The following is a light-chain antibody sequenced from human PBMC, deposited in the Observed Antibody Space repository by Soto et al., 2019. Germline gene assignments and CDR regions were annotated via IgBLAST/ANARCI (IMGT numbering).Light chain of an antibody. CDR2: GAS. Sequence: EVVITRSPATLAVSVGERGTLSFRTSQSIRSYLAWYQQKLGQAPRLLIYGASTRAAGIPARFSGGGSGTEFTLTISSLQSEDFAVYYCQQYNPWPRTFGQGTKVDIK. V-gene: IGKV3-15*01. CDR1: QSIRSY. J-gene: IGKJ1*01. CDR3: QQYNPWPRT.